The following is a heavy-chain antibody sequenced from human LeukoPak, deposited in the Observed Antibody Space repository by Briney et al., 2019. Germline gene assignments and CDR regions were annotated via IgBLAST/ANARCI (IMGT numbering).Heavy chain of an antibody. V-gene: IGHV3-23*01. CDR2: ISGSGGST. CDR3: AKDQTAMVTCGFDY. CDR1: PFTFSSYA. D-gene: IGHD5-18*01. Sequence: PGGSLRLSCAASPFTFSSYAMSWVRQAPGKGLEWVSAISGSGGSTYYADSVKGRFAISRDNSKNTLYLQMNSLRAEDTAVYYCAKDQTAMVTCGFDYWGQGTLVTVSS. J-gene: IGHJ4*02.